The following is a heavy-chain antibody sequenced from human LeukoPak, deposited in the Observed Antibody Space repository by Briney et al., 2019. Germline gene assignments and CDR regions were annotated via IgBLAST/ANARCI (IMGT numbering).Heavy chain of an antibody. CDR3: AIDLHLFCTRPDFDF. V-gene: IGHV1-24*01. CDR1: GHILTEVS. CDR2: FDSEDADT. Sequence: ASVKVSCKVSGHILTEVSMHWVRQAPGQGLEWMGGFDSEDADTIYAHKFQGRVTMTEDTSTDTAYMELSSLRSEDTAVYYCAIDLHLFCTRPDFDFWGQGTLVTVSS. J-gene: IGHJ4*02. D-gene: IGHD3-9*01.